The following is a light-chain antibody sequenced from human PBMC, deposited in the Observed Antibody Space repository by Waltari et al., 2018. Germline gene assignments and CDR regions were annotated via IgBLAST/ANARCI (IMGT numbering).Light chain of an antibody. CDR2: GTS. V-gene: IGKV3-20*01. J-gene: IGKJ4*01. Sequence: EIVLTQSPGTLSLSPGDRATLSCRASQSVTSISLTWYQQKVGQAPRLLIYGTSSRATGIPDRFSGSVSGTDFTLTISRLEPEDFAVYYCQQYDGEVVTFGGGTKVEI. CDR1: QSVTSIS. CDR3: QQYDGEVVT.